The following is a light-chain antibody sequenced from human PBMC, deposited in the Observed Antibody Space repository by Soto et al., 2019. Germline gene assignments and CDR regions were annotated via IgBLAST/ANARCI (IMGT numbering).Light chain of an antibody. CDR2: EVS. Sequence: QSALTQPASVSGSPGQSITISCTGTSSDVGGYNSVSWYQQHPGKAPKLVIYEVSNRPSGVSNRFSASKSGNTASLTISGLQAEDEAEYYCSSYTSSSTLWVFGGGTKLTVL. V-gene: IGLV2-14*01. CDR3: SSYTSSSTLWV. CDR1: SSDVGGYNS. J-gene: IGLJ3*02.